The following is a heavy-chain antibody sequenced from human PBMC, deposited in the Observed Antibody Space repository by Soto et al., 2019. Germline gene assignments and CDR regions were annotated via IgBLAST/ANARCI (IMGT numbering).Heavy chain of an antibody. CDR1: GGPINSAGHS. V-gene: IGHV4-30-2*03. CDR2: SYYSGQT. Sequence: SETLSLTCTVSGGPINSAGHSWGWVRQSPGKGLEWIGYSYYSGQTYYNPYLKSRVTISVDRSKNQFSLNLTSVTATDTAFYYCARHGSSWGQGTLVTVSS. J-gene: IGHJ5*02. CDR3: ARHGSS.